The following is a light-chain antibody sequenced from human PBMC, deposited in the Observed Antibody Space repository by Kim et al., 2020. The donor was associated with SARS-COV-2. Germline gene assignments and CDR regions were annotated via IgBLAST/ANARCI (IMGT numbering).Light chain of an antibody. V-gene: IGLV3-1*01. CDR3: QTWDSSTAI. CDR2: QDA. CDR1: KLGDKY. J-gene: IGLJ2*01. Sequence: SYELTQPPSLSVSPGQTAIITCSGDKLGDKYAFWYQQKPGLSPMVVIYQDAKRPSGIPERFSGSSSGNTATLTISGTQPMDEADYYCQTWDSSTAIFGGGTQLTVL.